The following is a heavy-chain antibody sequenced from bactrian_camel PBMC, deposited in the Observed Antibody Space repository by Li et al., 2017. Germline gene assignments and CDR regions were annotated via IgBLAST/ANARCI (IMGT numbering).Heavy chain of an antibody. J-gene: IGHJ4*01. CDR3: AARSVGWCPLFEHWLGERAYTPGGYFTN. Sequence: HVQLVESGGDSVQTGGSLRLSCTSSGFTFYGSDVAWYRQTPGNECKLVANIVGGGDPRYSDSVKGRFTISLDSAKNILYLQMHSLKPEDTAMYYCAARSVGWCPLFEHWLGERAYTPGGYFTNWGQGTQVTVS. V-gene: IGHV3S55*01. D-gene: IGHD1*01. CDR1: GFTFYGSD. CDR2: IVGGGDP.